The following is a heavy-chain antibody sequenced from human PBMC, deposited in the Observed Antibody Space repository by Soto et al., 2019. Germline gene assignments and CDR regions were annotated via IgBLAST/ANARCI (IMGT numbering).Heavy chain of an antibody. J-gene: IGHJ4*02. CDR2: IVVGSCNT. D-gene: IGHD3-22*01. V-gene: IGHV1-58*02. Sequence: SVKVSCMASAFTFTSSAMQWVRHAQGQRHEKIRLIVVGSCNTNYAQKLQERVTITRDMSTSTAYMELSSLRSEDTAVYYFAADPIYYDSSGYPLPFDYWGQGTLVTVSS. CDR1: AFTFTSSA. CDR3: AADPIYYDSSGYPLPFDY.